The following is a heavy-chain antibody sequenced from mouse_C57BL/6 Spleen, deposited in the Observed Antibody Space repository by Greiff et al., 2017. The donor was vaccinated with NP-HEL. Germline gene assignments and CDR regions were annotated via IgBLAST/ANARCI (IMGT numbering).Heavy chain of an antibody. CDR1: GFNIKNTY. CDR2: IDPANGNT. CDR3: ARDHPHDDSYPLY. Sequence: EVQLQQSVAELVRPGASVKLSCTASGFNIKNTYMHWVKQRPEQGLEWIGRIDPANGNTKYAPKFQGKATITADTSSNTAYLQPSSLKPEATATYYVARDHPHDDSYPLYWGQGTTLTVSS. V-gene: IGHV14-3*01. J-gene: IGHJ2*01. D-gene: IGHD2-13*01.